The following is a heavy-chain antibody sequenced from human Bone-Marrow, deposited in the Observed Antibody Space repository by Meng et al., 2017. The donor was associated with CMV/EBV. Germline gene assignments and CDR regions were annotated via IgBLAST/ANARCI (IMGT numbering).Heavy chain of an antibody. CDR2: TYYRSKWYN. D-gene: IGHD1-20*01. CDR3: ARIITGIRLGAPFIYY. CDR1: GDSVSSNSAA. V-gene: IGHV6-1*01. Sequence: SQTLSLTCAISGDSVSSNSAAWNWIRQSPSRGLEWLGRTYYRSKWYNDYAVSVKSRITINPDTSKNQFSLQLNSVTPEDTAVYYCARIITGIRLGAPFIYYWGQGTLVTVPQ. J-gene: IGHJ4*02.